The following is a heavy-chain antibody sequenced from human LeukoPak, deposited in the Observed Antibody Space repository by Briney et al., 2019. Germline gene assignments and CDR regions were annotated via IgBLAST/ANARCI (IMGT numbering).Heavy chain of an antibody. Sequence: GASVKVTCKASGYTFTGYYIHWVRQAPGQGLEWMGWINPNSGGTNYAQKFQGRVTMTRDTSISTAYMELSRLRSDDTAVYYCAREKQDIVATIMRSWFDPWGQGTLVTVSS. D-gene: IGHD5-12*01. V-gene: IGHV1-2*02. CDR2: INPNSGGT. CDR1: GYTFTGYY. J-gene: IGHJ5*02. CDR3: AREKQDIVATIMRSWFDP.